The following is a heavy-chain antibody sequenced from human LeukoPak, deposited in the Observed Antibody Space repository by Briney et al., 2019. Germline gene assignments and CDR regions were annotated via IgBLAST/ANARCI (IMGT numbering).Heavy chain of an antibody. CDR2: ISVYNGNT. V-gene: IGHV1-18*01. J-gene: IGHJ4*02. Sequence: ASVKVSCKASGYTFTSYGISWVRQAPGQGLEWMGWISVYNGNTNYAQKLQGRVTMTTDTSTSTAYMELRSLRSDDTAVYYCARVRDFWSGYYRTFDYWGQGTLVTVSS. CDR1: GYTFTSYG. CDR3: ARVRDFWSGYYRTFDY. D-gene: IGHD3-3*01.